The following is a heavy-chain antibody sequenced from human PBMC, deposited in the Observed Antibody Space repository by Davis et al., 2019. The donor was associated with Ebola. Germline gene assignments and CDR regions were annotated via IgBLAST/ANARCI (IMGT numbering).Heavy chain of an antibody. V-gene: IGHV3-15*07. D-gene: IGHD5-18*01. CDR1: GFAFSNAW. J-gene: IGHJ4*02. Sequence: GESLKISCAASGFAFSNAWMNWVRQAPGKGLEWVGRIKRKADGGTTDHAAPVKGRFTISREDSKNTLYLQMNSLKTEDTAVYYCTTVGRYIYGQRDYWGQGALVTVSS. CDR2: IKRKADGGTT. CDR3: TTVGRYIYGQRDY.